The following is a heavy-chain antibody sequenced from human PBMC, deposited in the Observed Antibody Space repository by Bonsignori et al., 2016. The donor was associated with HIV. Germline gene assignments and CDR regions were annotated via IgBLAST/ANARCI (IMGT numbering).Heavy chain of an antibody. Sequence: ASVKVSCKASGYTFTGYYMHWVRQALDKGLSGWDWINPNSGGTNYAQKFQGRVTMTRDTSISTAYMELSRLRSDDTAVYYCARGLGDYVWGSPRPFDPWGQGTLVTVSS. J-gene: IGHJ5*02. D-gene: IGHD3-16*01. CDR3: ARGLGDYVWGSPRPFDP. CDR2: INPNSGGT. V-gene: IGHV1-2*02. CDR1: GYTFTGYY.